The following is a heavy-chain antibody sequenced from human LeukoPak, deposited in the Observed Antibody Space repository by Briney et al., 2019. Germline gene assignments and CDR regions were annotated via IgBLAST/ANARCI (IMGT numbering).Heavy chain of an antibody. CDR1: GFTFSNYA. J-gene: IGHJ4*02. D-gene: IGHD6-13*01. V-gene: IGHV3-30*02. CDR3: AKDHGSSDWYYFDY. CDR2: IHYDGSNN. Sequence: GRSLRLSCAASGFTFSNYAMHWVRQAPGKGLEWVAFIHYDGSNNYYADSVKGRFTISRDNSKNTLYLQMNTLRADDTAVYYCAKDHGSSDWYYFDYWGQGTLVTVSS.